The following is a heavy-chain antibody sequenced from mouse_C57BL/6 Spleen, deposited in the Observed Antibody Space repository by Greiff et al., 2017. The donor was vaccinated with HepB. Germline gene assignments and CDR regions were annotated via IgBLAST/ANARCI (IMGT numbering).Heavy chain of an antibody. Sequence: EVQLVESGGGLVQPGGSLKLSCAASGFTFSDYGMAWVRQAPRKGPEWVAFISNLAYSIYYADTVTGRFTISRENAKNTLYLEMSSLRSEDTAMYYCARQAYSNYGGYFDVWGTGTTVTVSS. J-gene: IGHJ1*03. CDR3: ARQAYSNYGGYFDV. V-gene: IGHV5-15*01. D-gene: IGHD2-5*01. CDR1: GFTFSDYG. CDR2: ISNLAYSI.